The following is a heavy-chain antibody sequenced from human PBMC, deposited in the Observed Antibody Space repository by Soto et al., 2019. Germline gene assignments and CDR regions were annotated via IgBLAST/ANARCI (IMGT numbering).Heavy chain of an antibody. D-gene: IGHD3-16*01. Sequence: LRLSCAASGFTFSSYAMHWVRQAPGKGLEWVAVISYDGSDHYYADSVKGRFTISRDNSKNTLLLQMNSLRTEDTAVYYCAAVYTIDYWGQGTLVTVS. J-gene: IGHJ4*02. CDR2: ISYDGSDH. CDR3: AAVYTIDY. V-gene: IGHV3-30-3*01. CDR1: GFTFSSYA.